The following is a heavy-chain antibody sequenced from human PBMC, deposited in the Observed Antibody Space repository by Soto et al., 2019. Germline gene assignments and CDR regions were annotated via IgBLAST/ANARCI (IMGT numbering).Heavy chain of an antibody. D-gene: IGHD2-15*01. Sequence: QVPLQQSGPGLVKPSQTLSLTCAISGDSVSSNSATWNWIRQSPSRGLEWLGRTYYRSKWYNDYAVSVKSRITINPDTSKNQFSLQLNSVTPEDTAVYYCTRDLEYCSGGSCYSGYFDYWGQGTLVTVSS. J-gene: IGHJ4*02. CDR1: GDSVSSNSAT. CDR2: TYYRSKWYN. CDR3: TRDLEYCSGGSCYSGYFDY. V-gene: IGHV6-1*01.